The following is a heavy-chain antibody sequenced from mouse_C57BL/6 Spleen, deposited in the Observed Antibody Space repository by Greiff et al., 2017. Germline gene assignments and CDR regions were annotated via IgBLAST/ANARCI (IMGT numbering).Heavy chain of an antibody. V-gene: IGHV1-52*01. Sequence: QVQLQQPGAELVRPGSSVKLSCKASGYTFTSYWMHWVKQRPIQGLEWIGNIDPSDSETHYNQKFKDKATLTVDKSSSTAYMELRSLTSEDSAVYYCARSGSSLYYAMDYWGQGTSVTVSS. J-gene: IGHJ4*01. CDR2: IDPSDSET. CDR3: ARSGSSLYYAMDY. CDR1: GYTFTSYW. D-gene: IGHD1-1*01.